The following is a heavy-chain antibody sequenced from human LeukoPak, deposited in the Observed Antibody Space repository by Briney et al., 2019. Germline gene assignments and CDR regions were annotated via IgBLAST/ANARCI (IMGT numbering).Heavy chain of an antibody. CDR1: GGSFSGYY. Sequence: SETLSLTCAVYGGSFSGYYWSWIRQPPGKGLEWIGEINHSGSTNYNPSLKSRVTISVDTSKNQFSLKLSSVTAADTAVYYCARGNHYDSTWGQGTLVTVSS. CDR3: ARGNHYDST. V-gene: IGHV4-34*01. D-gene: IGHD3-22*01. CDR2: INHSGST. J-gene: IGHJ5*02.